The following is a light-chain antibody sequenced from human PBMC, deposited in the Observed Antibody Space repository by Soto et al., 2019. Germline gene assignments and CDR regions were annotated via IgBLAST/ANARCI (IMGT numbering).Light chain of an antibody. V-gene: IGLV2-14*01. Sequence: QSALTQPASVSGSPRQSITISCPGTSSDVGGYNYVSWYQQHPGKAPNLIIFDVSNRPSGVSNRFSGSKSGNSASLTISGLQAEDEADYYCSSYTGSNTPVVFGGGTKLTVL. CDR3: SSYTGSNTPVV. J-gene: IGLJ2*01. CDR2: DVS. CDR1: SSDVGGYNY.